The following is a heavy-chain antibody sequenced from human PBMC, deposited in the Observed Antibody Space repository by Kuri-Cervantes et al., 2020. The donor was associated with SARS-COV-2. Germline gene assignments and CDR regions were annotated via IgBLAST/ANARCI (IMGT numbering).Heavy chain of an antibody. Sequence: SVKVSCKASGYTFTGYYMHWVRQAPGQGLEWMGRIIPILGIANYAQKFQGRVTITTDKSTSTAYMELSSLRSEDTAVYYCARHSLSSSSLLFDYWGQGTLVTVSS. J-gene: IGHJ4*02. V-gene: IGHV1-69*02. D-gene: IGHD6-6*01. CDR2: IIPILGIA. CDR3: ARHSLSSSSLLFDY. CDR1: GYTFTGYY.